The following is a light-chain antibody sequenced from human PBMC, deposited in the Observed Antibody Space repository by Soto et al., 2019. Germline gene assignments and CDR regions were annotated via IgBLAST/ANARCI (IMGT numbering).Light chain of an antibody. CDR1: QSITTS. CDR3: QQRSIWPRLT. Sequence: EIVLTQSPATLSLSPGERATLSCSATQSITTSLAWYQQKPGQPPRLLIYDASNRAPGIPARFSGSGSGTDFTLTISSLEPEDFAVYYCQQRSIWPRLTFGGGTKVEIK. V-gene: IGKV3-11*01. J-gene: IGKJ4*01. CDR2: DAS.